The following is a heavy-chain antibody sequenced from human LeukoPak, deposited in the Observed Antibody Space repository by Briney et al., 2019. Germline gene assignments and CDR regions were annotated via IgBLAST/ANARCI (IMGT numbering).Heavy chain of an antibody. J-gene: IGHJ4*02. D-gene: IGHD2-15*01. CDR1: GFTFSSYA. V-gene: IGHV3-23*01. Sequence: GGSLRLSCAASGFTFSSYAMSWVRQAPRKGLEWVSAISGSGGSTYYADSVKGRFTISRDNSKNTLYLQMNSLRAEDTAVYYCATLGYCSGGSCRASHFDYWGQGTLVTVSS. CDR3: ATLGYCSGGSCRASHFDY. CDR2: ISGSGGST.